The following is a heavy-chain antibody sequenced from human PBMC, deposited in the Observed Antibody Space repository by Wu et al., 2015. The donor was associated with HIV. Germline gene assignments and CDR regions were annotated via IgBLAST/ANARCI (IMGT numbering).Heavy chain of an antibody. Sequence: QVQLVQSGAEVKKPGASVKVSCKASGFTFNNKYMHWVRQAPGQGLEWMGVLNPSANKISYAQSFQGRVTMTSDKYTTAVYMKLDSLRSDDTAVYYCATRIGGTMEAFNIWGQGTLVTVSS. D-gene: IGHD2/OR15-2a*01. V-gene: IGHV1-46*03. CDR2: LNPSANKI. CDR3: ATRIGGTMEAFNI. CDR1: GFTFNNKY. J-gene: IGHJ3*02.